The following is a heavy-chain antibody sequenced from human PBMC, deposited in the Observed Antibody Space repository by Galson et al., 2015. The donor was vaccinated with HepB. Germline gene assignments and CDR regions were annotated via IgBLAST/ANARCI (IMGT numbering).Heavy chain of an antibody. CDR1: GFTFSSYG. J-gene: IGHJ4*02. D-gene: IGHD6-19*01. V-gene: IGHV3-33*08. Sequence: SLRLSCAASGFTFSSYGMHWVRQAPGKGLEWVAVIWYDGSNKYYADSVKGRFTISRDNSKNTLYLQMNSLRAEDTAVYYCARDPGIAVAGRGGYWGQGTLVTVSS. CDR2: IWYDGSNK. CDR3: ARDPGIAVAGRGGY.